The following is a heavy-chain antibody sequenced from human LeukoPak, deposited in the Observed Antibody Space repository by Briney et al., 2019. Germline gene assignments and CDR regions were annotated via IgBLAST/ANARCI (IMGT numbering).Heavy chain of an antibody. CDR2: IDPPSGAT. J-gene: IGHJ4*02. V-gene: IGHV1-2*02. Sequence: ASVKVSCKASGYTFTGYFIHWQRQAPGQGLEWMGWIDPPSGATNSAQKFQDRVTMTRDRSIGTAYMEMRGLNSDDTAVYYCARSGFSTGFYLDFWGQGTLVPVSS. D-gene: IGHD6-19*01. CDR1: GYTFTGYF. CDR3: ARSGFSTGFYLDF.